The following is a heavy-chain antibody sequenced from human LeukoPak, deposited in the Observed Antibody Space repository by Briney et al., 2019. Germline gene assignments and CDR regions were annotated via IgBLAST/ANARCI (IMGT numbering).Heavy chain of an antibody. Sequence: ASLKVSCKASAYTFTNYYMHWVRQSPGQGLEWMGWINSNRGGTNYAQNFQGRVTMTRYTSISTAYMELSILTSDDTAVYYCARTNMLDYWGQGTLVTVSS. CDR2: INSNRGGT. CDR1: AYTFTNYY. V-gene: IGHV1-2*02. D-gene: IGHD2-8*01. J-gene: IGHJ4*02. CDR3: ARTNMLDY.